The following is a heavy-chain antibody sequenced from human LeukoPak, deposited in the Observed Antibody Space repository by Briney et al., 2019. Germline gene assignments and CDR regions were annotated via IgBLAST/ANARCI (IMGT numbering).Heavy chain of an antibody. CDR1: DCTFTSYG. CDR3: AREHLLWFGDFGLNFDY. Sequence: GAPGKVSCKASDCTFTSYGISWGRQAAGHGLEWRGWISAYNGNTNYAQKLQGRVTMTPDTSTSTAYMELRSLRSADTAVYYCAREHLLWFGDFGLNFDYWGQGTLVTVSS. J-gene: IGHJ4*02. CDR2: ISAYNGNT. D-gene: IGHD3-10*01. V-gene: IGHV1-18*01.